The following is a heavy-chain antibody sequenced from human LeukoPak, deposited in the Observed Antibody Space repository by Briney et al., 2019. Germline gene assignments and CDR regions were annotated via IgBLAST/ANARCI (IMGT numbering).Heavy chain of an antibody. D-gene: IGHD3-3*01. V-gene: IGHV4-34*01. CDR1: GGSFSGYY. Sequence: SETLSLTCAVYGGSFSGYYWGWIRQPPGKGLEWIGEINHSGSTNYNPSLKSRVTISVDTSKNQFSLKLSSVTAADTAVYYCARRSGPFGVVIKRSSHGPIGYWGQGTLVTVSS. CDR2: INHSGST. CDR3: ARRSGPFGVVIKRSSHGPIGY. J-gene: IGHJ4*02.